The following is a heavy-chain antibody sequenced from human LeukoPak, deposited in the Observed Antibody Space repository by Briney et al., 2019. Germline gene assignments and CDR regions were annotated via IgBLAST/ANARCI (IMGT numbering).Heavy chain of an antibody. CDR3: ARKTGYTAYYYGMDV. D-gene: IGHD1-14*01. CDR1: GASSTDYY. Sequence: PSETLSLTCTVSGASSTDYYCSWIRLPPGKGLEWLGYIYYSGNTNYNPSLESRVTISVDTSKNQFSLKLSSVTAADTAVYYCARKTGYTAYYYGMDVWGQGTTVTVSS. V-gene: IGHV4-59*01. J-gene: IGHJ6*02. CDR2: IYYSGNT.